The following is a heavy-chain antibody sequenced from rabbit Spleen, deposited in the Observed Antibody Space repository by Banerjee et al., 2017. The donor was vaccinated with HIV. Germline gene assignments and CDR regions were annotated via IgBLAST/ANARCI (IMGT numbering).Heavy chain of an antibody. J-gene: IGHJ2*01. CDR2: IDTNDGDT. D-gene: IGHD1-1*01. CDR1: GFSFSSNW. CDR3: ARNYVNAFDP. Sequence: LEESGGGLVKPGGTLTLTCTVSGFSFSSNWICWVRQAPGKGLEWIACIDTNDGDTDYANWPKSRCTISKTSSTTVTLQMTSLTAADTATYFCARNYVNAFDPRGPGTLVTVS. V-gene: IGHV1S45*01.